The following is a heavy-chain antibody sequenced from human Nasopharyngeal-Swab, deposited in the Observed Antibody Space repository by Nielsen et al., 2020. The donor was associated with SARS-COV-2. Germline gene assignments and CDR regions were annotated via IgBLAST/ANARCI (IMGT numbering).Heavy chain of an antibody. D-gene: IGHD3-22*01. CDR3: ARGDSPDNYYDSSGYAFDI. Sequence: ASVKVSRKASGYTFTNYAMNWVRQAPGQGLEWMGWINTNTGNPTYAQGFTGRFVFSLDTSVSTAYLQISSLKAEDTAVYYCARGDSPDNYYDSSGYAFDIWGQGTMVTVSS. CDR2: INTNTGNP. V-gene: IGHV7-4-1*02. J-gene: IGHJ3*02. CDR1: GYTFTNYA.